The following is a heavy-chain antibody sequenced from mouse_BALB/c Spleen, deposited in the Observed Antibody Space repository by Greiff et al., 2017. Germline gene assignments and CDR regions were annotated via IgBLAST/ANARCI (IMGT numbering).Heavy chain of an antibody. D-gene: IGHD1-2*01. Sequence: EVHLVESGGGLVKPGGSLKLSCAASGFTFSSYAMSWVRQTPEKRLEWVASISSGGSTYYPDSVKGRFTISRDNARNILYLQMSSLRSEDTAMYYCAKTTAFAYWGQGTLVTVSA. V-gene: IGHV5-6-5*01. CDR1: GFTFSSYA. CDR2: ISSGGST. J-gene: IGHJ3*01. CDR3: AKTTAFAY.